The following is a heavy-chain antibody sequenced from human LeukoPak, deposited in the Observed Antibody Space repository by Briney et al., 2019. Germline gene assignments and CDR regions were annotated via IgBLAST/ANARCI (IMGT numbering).Heavy chain of an antibody. CDR2: ISYDGSNK. J-gene: IGHJ4*02. CDR3: AKASGYSYGNFDY. D-gene: IGHD5-18*01. V-gene: IGHV3-30*18. CDR1: GFTFSSYG. Sequence: GGSLRLSRAASGFTFSSYGMHWVRQAPGKGLEWVAVISYDGSNKYYADSVKGRFTISRDNSKNTLYLQMNSLRAEDTAVYYCAKASGYSYGNFDYWGQGTLVTVSS.